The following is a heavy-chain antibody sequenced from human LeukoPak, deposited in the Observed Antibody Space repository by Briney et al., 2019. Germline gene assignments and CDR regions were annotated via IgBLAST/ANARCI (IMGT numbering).Heavy chain of an antibody. CDR3: ARHVYGRHQLQSYHFDY. V-gene: IGHV4-38-2*01. J-gene: IGHJ4*02. D-gene: IGHD5-24*01. Sequence: SETLSLTCDVSGYSISSGHYWGWIRQSPGKGLEWIASMYKSGSTYFKSSLKSRVTISMDTPKNQFSLTLNSVTAADTAIYYCARHVYGRHQLQSYHFDYWGQGILVTVSS. CDR2: MYKSGST. CDR1: GYSISSGHY.